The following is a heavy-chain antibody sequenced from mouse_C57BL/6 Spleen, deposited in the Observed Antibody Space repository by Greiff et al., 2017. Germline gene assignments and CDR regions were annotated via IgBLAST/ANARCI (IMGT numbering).Heavy chain of an antibody. J-gene: IGHJ4*01. CDR1: GFTFSSYG. CDR3: ARHLLWSLYARDY. CDR2: ISSGGSYT. D-gene: IGHD2-1*01. V-gene: IGHV5-6*02. Sequence: EVMLVESGGDLVKPGGSLKLSCAASGFTFSSYGMSWVRQTPDKRLEWIATISSGGSYTYYPDSVKGRFTISRDNAKNTLYLQMSSLKSEDTAMYYCARHLLWSLYARDYWGQGTSVTVSS.